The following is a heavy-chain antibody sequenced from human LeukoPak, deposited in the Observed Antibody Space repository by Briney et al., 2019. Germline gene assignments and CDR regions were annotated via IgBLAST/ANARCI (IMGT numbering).Heavy chain of an antibody. J-gene: IGHJ5*02. CDR1: GFAVNNRY. CDR3: ARALAVAGTGGFDP. D-gene: IGHD6-19*01. CDR2: LYSDGTT. V-gene: IGHV3-53*01. Sequence: GGSLRLSCAVSGFAVNNRYMSWVRQAPGGGLEWVSVLYSDGTTYYADSVKGRFTISRDNSKNTLYLQMSSLRAEDTAVYYCARALAVAGTGGFDPWGQGTLVTVSS.